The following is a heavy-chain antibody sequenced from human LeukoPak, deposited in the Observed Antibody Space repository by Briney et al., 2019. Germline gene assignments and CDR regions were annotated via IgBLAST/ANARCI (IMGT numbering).Heavy chain of an antibody. J-gene: IGHJ5*02. D-gene: IGHD2-15*01. CDR1: GGSFSSYA. V-gene: IGHV1-69*05. Sequence: ASVKVSCKASGGSFSSYAISWVRQAPGQGLEWMGRIIPIFGTANYAQKFQGRVTITTDEYTSTAYMELSSLRSEDTAVYYCARGGVAATRLATLNWFDPWGQGTLVTVSS. CDR2: IIPIFGTA. CDR3: ARGGVAATRLATLNWFDP.